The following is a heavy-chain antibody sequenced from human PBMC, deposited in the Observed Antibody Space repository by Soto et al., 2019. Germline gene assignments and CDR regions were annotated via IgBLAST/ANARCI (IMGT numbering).Heavy chain of an antibody. CDR2: ISAYNGNT. V-gene: IGHV1-18*01. CDR1: GYTFTSYG. CDR3: ARDSNGLRYGYWLLIGVSDCLDP. Sequence: ASVKVSFKASGYTFTSYGISWVRQAPGQGLEWMGWISAYNGNTNYAQKLQGRVTMTTDTSTSTAYMELRSLRSDDTAVYYCARDSNGLRYGYWLLIGVSDCLDPWGQGTLVTLSS. D-gene: IGHD3-9*01. J-gene: IGHJ5*02.